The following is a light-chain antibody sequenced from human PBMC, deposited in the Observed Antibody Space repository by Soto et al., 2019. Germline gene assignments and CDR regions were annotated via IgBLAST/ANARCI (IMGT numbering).Light chain of an antibody. J-gene: IGKJ2*01. CDR1: QSVSSSY. CDR2: GAS. Sequence: EIVLTQSPGTLSLSPGERATLSCRASQSVSSSYLAWYQQKPGQAPRLLIYGASSRATGIPDRFSGSGSGTHFTITISKLEAEDFAVYYCNKDGSSVAYPFGQGTKLEIK. V-gene: IGKV3-20*01. CDR3: NKDGSSVAYP.